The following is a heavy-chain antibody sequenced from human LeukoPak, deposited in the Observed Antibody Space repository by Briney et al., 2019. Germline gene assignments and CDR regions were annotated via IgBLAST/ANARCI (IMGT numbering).Heavy chain of an antibody. J-gene: IGHJ4*02. CDR3: ARDGPSPMVELDY. CDR1: GFTFSRDW. D-gene: IGHD3-10*01. CDR2: INGDGSNT. V-gene: IGHV3-74*01. Sequence: GGSLRLSCVAAGFTFSRDWMYWVRQAPGKGLVWVSLINGDGSNTNYADSVKGRFTISRDNAKNTLYLQMNSLRAEDTAVYYCARDGPSPMVELDYWGQGTLVTVPS.